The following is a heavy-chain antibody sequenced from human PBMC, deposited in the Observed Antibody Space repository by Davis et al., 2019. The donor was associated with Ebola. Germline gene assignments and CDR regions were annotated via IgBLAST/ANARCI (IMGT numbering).Heavy chain of an antibody. J-gene: IGHJ4*02. D-gene: IGHD2-15*01. Sequence: AASVKVSCKASGYTFTPYSMHLVRQAPGQRLEWMGWINAGNGNTKYSQKFQGRVTITRDTSASTAYMELSSLRSEDTAVYYCARGYCSGGSCLFDYWGQGTLVTVSS. CDR3: ARGYCSGGSCLFDY. V-gene: IGHV1-3*01. CDR1: GYTFTPYS. CDR2: INAGNGNT.